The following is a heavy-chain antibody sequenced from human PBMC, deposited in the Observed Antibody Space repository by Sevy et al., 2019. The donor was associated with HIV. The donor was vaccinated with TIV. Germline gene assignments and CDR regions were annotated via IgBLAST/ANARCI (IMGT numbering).Heavy chain of an antibody. V-gene: IGHV4-59*01. CDR1: GGSTSTYF. J-gene: IGHJ3*02. CDR3: ARDLPHEIVGASSYAFDI. D-gene: IGHD1-26*01. Sequence: SETLSLTCTVSGGSTSTYFWTWIRQPPGKGLEWIGYMFYSGSTNYNPSLKSRFTISVDMSKNQLSLKLSSVTAADTAVYYCARDLPHEIVGASSYAFDIWGQGTMVTVSS. CDR2: MFYSGST.